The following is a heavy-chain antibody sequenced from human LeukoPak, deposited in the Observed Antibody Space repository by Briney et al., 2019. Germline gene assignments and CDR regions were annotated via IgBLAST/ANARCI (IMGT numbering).Heavy chain of an antibody. CDR2: INSDGSWT. CDR3: VSLYETY. CDR1: GNYW. V-gene: IGHV3-74*01. J-gene: IGHJ4*02. D-gene: IGHD2/OR15-2a*01. Sequence: GRSLRLSCAASGNYWMHWVRQAPGKGLVWVSHINSDGSWTSYADSVKGRFTISKDNAKNTVYLQMNNLRAEDTAVYYCVSLYETYWGRGTLVTVSS.